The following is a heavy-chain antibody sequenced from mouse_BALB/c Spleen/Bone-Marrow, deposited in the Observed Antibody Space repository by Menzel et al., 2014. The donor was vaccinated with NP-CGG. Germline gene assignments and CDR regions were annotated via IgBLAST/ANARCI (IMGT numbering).Heavy chain of an antibody. CDR3: ARYYGNYSGYFDV. D-gene: IGHD2-1*01. CDR2: ISSGSSTI. V-gene: IGHV5-17*02. CDR1: GFTFSSFG. Sequence: EVKVVESGGGLVQPGGSRKLSCAASGFTFSSFGMHWVRQAPEKGLEWVAYISSGSSTIYYADTVKGRFTISRDNPKNTLFLQMTSLRSEDTATYYCARYYGNYSGYFDVWGAGTTVTASS. J-gene: IGHJ1*01.